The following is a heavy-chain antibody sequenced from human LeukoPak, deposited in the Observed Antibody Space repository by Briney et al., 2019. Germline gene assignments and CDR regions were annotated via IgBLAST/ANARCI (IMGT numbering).Heavy chain of an antibody. CDR3: AKDARRTSGWYFFDY. D-gene: IGHD6-19*01. V-gene: IGHV3-23*01. J-gene: IGHJ4*02. Sequence: QPGGSLRLSCAASGFAFSSQAMGWVRQAPGKGLEWVSVISDSGSITYYADSVKGRFTISRDNSKNTLFLQMNSLRAGDTAVYYCAKDARRTSGWYFFDYWGQGTLVTVSS. CDR2: ISDSGSIT. CDR1: GFAFSSQA.